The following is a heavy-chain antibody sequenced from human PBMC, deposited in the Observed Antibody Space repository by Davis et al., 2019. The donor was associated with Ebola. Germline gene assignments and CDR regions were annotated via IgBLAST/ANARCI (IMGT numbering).Heavy chain of an antibody. CDR1: GGTFTSYA. Sequence: AASVEVSCKASGGTFTSYAISWVRQAPGQGLEWMGWINPNSGGTNYAQKFQGWVTMTRDTSISTAYMELSRLRSDDTAVYYCARDPGYCSSTSCYGYGMDVWGQGTTVTVSS. J-gene: IGHJ6*02. CDR2: INPNSGGT. CDR3: ARDPGYCSSTSCYGYGMDV. V-gene: IGHV1-2*04. D-gene: IGHD2-2*01.